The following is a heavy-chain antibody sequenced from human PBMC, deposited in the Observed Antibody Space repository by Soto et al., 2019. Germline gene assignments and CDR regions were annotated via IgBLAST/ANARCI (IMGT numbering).Heavy chain of an antibody. CDR2: IGTAGDT. D-gene: IGHD3-10*01. V-gene: IGHV3-13*01. Sequence: GGSLRLSCAASGFTFSSYDMHWVRQATGKGLEWVSAIGTAGDTYYPGSVKGRFTISRENAKNSLYLQMNSLRAGDTAVYYCARAVTMVRGAYYYYYMDVWGKGTTVTVSS. CDR1: GFTFSSYD. CDR3: ARAVTMVRGAYYYYYMDV. J-gene: IGHJ6*03.